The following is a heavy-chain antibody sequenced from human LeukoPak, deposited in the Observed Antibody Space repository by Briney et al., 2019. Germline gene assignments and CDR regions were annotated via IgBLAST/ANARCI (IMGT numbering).Heavy chain of an antibody. CDR3: ARDLLGDGRLLDI. CDR2: IYYTGST. J-gene: IGHJ3*02. V-gene: IGHV4-59*01. D-gene: IGHD5-24*01. Sequence: SETLSLTCTVSGGSTTSYYWSWIRQPPGKRLEWIGYIYYTGSTNYNPSLKSRVTISLDTSKNQFSLKLTSVNATDTAVYYCARDLLGDGRLLDIWGQGTMVTVSS. CDR1: GGSTTSYY.